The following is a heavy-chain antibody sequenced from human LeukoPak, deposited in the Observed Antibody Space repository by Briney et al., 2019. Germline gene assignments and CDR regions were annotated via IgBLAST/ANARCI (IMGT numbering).Heavy chain of an antibody. V-gene: IGHV4-34*01. CDR3: ARRAEYSSPFYYYYYMDV. CDR2: INHSGST. D-gene: IGHD6-6*01. J-gene: IGHJ6*03. CDR1: GGSFSGYY. Sequence: SETLSLTCAVYGGSFSGYYWSWIRQPPGKGLEWIGEINHSGSTNYNPSLKSRVAISVDTSKNQFSLKLNSVTAADTAVYYCARRAEYSSPFYYYYYMDVWGKGTTVTVSS.